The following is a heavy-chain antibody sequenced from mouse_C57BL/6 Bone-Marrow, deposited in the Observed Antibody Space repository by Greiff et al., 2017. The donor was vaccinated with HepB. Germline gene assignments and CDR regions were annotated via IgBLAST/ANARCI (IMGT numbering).Heavy chain of an antibody. J-gene: IGHJ3*01. CDR3: ASQGHYYGSSPAWFAY. CDR2: INPSNGGT. CDR1: GYTFTSYW. V-gene: IGHV1-53*01. D-gene: IGHD1-1*01. Sequence: VQLQQPGTELVKPGASVKLSCKASGYTFTSYWMHWVKQRPGQGLEWIGNINPSNGGTNYNEKFKSKATLTVDKSSSTAYMQLSSLTSEDSAVYYCASQGHYYGSSPAWFAYWGQGTLVTVSA.